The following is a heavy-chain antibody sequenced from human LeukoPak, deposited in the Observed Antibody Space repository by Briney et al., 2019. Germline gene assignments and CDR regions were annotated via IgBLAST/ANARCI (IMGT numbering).Heavy chain of an antibody. V-gene: IGHV3-74*01. CDR1: GFTFSSYW. D-gene: IGHD5-18*01. CDR3: ARDRRERIQLWLRHYYYYYMDV. Sequence: GGSLRLSCAASGFTFSSYWMHWVRQAPGKGLVWVSRINSDGSSTSYADSVKGRFTISRDNAKNTLYLQMNSLRAEDTAVYYCARDRRERIQLWLRHYYYYYMDVWGKGTTVTVSS. J-gene: IGHJ6*03. CDR2: INSDGSST.